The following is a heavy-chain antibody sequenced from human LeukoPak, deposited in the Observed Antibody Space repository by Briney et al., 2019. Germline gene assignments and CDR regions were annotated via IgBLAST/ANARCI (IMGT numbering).Heavy chain of an antibody. CDR3: ARYCGGDCYFDY. J-gene: IGHJ4*02. D-gene: IGHD2-21*02. Sequence: GESLKISCKGSGYSFATYWIAWVRQMPGKGLEWMGIIYPGDSDSRYSPSLQGQVTFSADKSISTAYLQWNSLKASDTAKYYCARYCGGDCYFDYWGQGTHVTVSS. CDR1: GYSFATYW. CDR2: IYPGDSDS. V-gene: IGHV5-51*01.